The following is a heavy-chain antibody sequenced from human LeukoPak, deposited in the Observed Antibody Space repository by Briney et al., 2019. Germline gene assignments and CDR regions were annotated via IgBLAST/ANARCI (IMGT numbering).Heavy chain of an antibody. J-gene: IGHJ4*02. CDR3: ARESYYDSFGYPRYFAY. CDR2: IYSGGCT. D-gene: IGHD3-22*01. V-gene: IGHV3-53*01. CDR1: GFTVSSNY. Sequence: PGGSLRLFCAASGFTVSSNYVSWVRQAPGKGLEWVSVIYSGGCTYYADSVKGRFTISRDNSKNTLYLQMNSLRAEDTAVYYCARESYYDSFGYPRYFAYWGPGTLVTVSS.